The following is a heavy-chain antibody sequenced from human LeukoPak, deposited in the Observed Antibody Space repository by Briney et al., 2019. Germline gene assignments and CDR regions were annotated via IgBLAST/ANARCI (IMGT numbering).Heavy chain of an antibody. CDR2: IYYSGST. Sequence: SQTLSLTCTVSGGSISSGGYYWSWIRQHPGKGLEWIGYIYYSGSTYYNPSLKSRVTISVDTSKNQFSLKLSSVTAADTAVYYCAMGDYCGGDCYGLSAFDIWAKGQWSPSLQ. CDR3: AMGDYCGGDCYGLSAFDI. J-gene: IGHJ3*02. CDR1: GGSISSGGYY. V-gene: IGHV4-31*03. D-gene: IGHD2-21*02.